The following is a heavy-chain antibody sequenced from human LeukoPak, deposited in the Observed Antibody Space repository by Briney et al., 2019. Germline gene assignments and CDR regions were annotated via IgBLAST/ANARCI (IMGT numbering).Heavy chain of an antibody. J-gene: IGHJ3*02. V-gene: IGHV4-39*07. D-gene: IGHD2-15*01. CDR3: ARDGRWVVAAQRTDAFDI. CDR1: GGSIRSTNYY. Sequence: PSETLSLTCTVSGGSIRSTNYYWGWIRQPPGKGLEWIGSVYYSGSTYYNPSLKSRVTISLDTFKNQFSLKLTSVTAADTAVYYCARDGRWVVAAQRTDAFDIWGQGTMVTVSS. CDR2: VYYSGST.